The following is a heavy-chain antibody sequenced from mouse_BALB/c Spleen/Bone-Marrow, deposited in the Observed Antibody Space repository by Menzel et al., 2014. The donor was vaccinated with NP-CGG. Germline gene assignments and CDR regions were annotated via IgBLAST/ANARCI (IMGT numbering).Heavy chain of an antibody. Sequence: QVQLQQSGAELVKPGASVKLSCKASGYTFTSYWMHWVKQRPGQGLEWIGEINPSNGRTNYNEKFKSKATLTVDESSSTAYMQLSSLTSEDSAVYYCGGTGFDYWGQGTTLTVSS. CDR1: GYTFTSYW. CDR3: GGTGFDY. D-gene: IGHD2-14*01. V-gene: IGHV1S81*02. J-gene: IGHJ2*01. CDR2: INPSNGRT.